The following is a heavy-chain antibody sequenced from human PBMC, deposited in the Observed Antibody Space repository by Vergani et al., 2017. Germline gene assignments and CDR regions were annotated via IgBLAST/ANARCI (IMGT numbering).Heavy chain of an antibody. CDR1: GFTFSSYS. J-gene: IGHJ4*02. V-gene: IGHV3-21*01. Sequence: EVQLVESGGGLVKPGGSLRLSCAASGFTFSSYSMNWVRQAPGKGLVWVSSISSSSSYIYYADSVKGRFTISRDNAKNSLYLQMNSLRAEDTAVYYCARTADGSGSYQTYDYWGQGTLVTVSS. D-gene: IGHD3-10*01. CDR2: ISSSSSYI. CDR3: ARTADGSGSYQTYDY.